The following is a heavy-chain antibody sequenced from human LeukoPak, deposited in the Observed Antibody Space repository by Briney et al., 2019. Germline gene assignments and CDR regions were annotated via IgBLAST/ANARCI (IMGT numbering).Heavy chain of an antibody. D-gene: IGHD6-13*01. J-gene: IGHJ3*02. CDR2: IYTSGST. Sequence: SETLSLTCTVSGGSISSYYWSWIRQPAGKGLEWIGRIYTSGSTNYNPSLKSRVTMSVDTSKNQFSLKLSSVTAADTAVYYCARAPRIAARDAFDIWGQGTVVTVSS. CDR1: GGSISSYY. CDR3: ARAPRIAARDAFDI. V-gene: IGHV4-4*07.